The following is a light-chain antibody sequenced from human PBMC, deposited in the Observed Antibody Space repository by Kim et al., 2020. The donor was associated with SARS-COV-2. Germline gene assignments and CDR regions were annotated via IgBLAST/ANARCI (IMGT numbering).Light chain of an antibody. CDR3: QKYNSAPWT. J-gene: IGKJ1*01. CDR1: PDIDNS. V-gene: IGKV1-27*01. Sequence: ASIGSRVTLPCRAPPDIDNSFAWFPPQPGQVPQVLIYAASPFQSGVPSRFSGSGSGTEFTLTIGSLQTEDVATYYCQKYNSAPWTFGPGTKVDIK. CDR2: AAS.